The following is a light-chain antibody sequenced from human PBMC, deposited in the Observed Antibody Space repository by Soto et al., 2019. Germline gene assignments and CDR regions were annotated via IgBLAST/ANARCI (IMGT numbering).Light chain of an antibody. CDR1: ESVGRH. J-gene: IGKJ5*01. Sequence: VMGPTAATLAVTTGERATLSWRASESVGRHLAWYHQKPGQAPKLLIFDASTRATGVPARFSGSGSGTEFTLTVSSLQSEDIAVYFCQQYNNWPPNFGQGTRLEI. CDR2: DAS. CDR3: QQYNNWPPN. V-gene: IGKV3-15*01.